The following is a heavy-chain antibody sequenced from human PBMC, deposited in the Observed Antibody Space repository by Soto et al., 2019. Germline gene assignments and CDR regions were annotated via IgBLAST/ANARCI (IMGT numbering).Heavy chain of an antibody. Sequence: ASVKVSCKASGYTFTSYGISWVRQAPGQGLEWMGWISAYNGNTNYAQKLQGRVTMTTDTSTSTAYMELRSLRSDDTAVYYCARVFVVEREYCSGGSCFPKDRFDPWGQGTLVTVSS. CDR1: GYTFTSYG. J-gene: IGHJ5*02. CDR2: ISAYNGNT. D-gene: IGHD2-15*01. CDR3: ARVFVVEREYCSGGSCFPKDRFDP. V-gene: IGHV1-18*01.